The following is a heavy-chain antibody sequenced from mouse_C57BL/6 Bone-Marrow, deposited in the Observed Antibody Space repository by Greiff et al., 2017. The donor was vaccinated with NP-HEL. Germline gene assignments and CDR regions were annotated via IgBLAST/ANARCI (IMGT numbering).Heavy chain of an antibody. V-gene: IGHV14-3*01. D-gene: IGHD1-1*01. CDR1: GFNIKNTY. CDR2: IDPANGNT. Sequence: EVKLVESVAELVRPGASVKLSCTASGFNIKNTYMHWVKQRPEQGLEWIGRIDPANGNTKYAPKFQGKATITADTSSNTAYLQLSSLTSEDTAIYYCALFITTVVATGDYAMDYWGQGTSVTVSS. J-gene: IGHJ4*01. CDR3: ALFITTVVATGDYAMDY.